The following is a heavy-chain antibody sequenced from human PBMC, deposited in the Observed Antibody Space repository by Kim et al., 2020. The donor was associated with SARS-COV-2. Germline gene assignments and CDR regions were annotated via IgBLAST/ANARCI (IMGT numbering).Heavy chain of an antibody. CDR1: GGTFSSYA. J-gene: IGHJ3*02. V-gene: IGHV1-69*13. CDR3: ARGKWSRGYSLWGAFDI. CDR2: IIPIFGTA. Sequence: SVKVSCKASGGTFSSYAISWVRQAPGQGLEWMGGIIPIFGTANYAQKFQGRVTITADESTSTAYMELSSLRSEDTAVYYCARGKWSRGYSLWGAFDIWGQGTMVTVSS. D-gene: IGHD5-18*01.